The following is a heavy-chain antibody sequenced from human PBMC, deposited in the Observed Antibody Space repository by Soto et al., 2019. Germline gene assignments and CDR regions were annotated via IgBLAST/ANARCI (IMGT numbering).Heavy chain of an antibody. CDR3: SRGGYCSSTSCRYYYYYGMDV. Sequence: GGSLRLSCAASGFTFSSYGMHWVRQAPSKGLEWVAVIWSDGNNKYYADSVKGRFTISRDNSKNTLYLQMNSLRAEDTALYFCSRGGYCSSTSCRYYYYYGMDVWGQGTTVTVSS. CDR1: GFTFSSYG. CDR2: IWSDGNNK. D-gene: IGHD2-2*01. V-gene: IGHV3-33*01. J-gene: IGHJ6*02.